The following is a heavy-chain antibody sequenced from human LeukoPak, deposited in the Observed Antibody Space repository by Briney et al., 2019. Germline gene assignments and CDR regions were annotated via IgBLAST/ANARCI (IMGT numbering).Heavy chain of an antibody. CDR1: GGTFSSYA. Sequence: SVNVSCKASGGTFSSYAISWVRQAPGQGLEWMGGIIPIFGTANYAQKFQGRVTITADESTSTAYMELSSLRSEDTAVYYCARGSDDFWSGYPSDYYYGMDVWGQGTTVTVSS. CDR2: IIPIFGTA. D-gene: IGHD3-3*01. V-gene: IGHV1-69*13. J-gene: IGHJ6*02. CDR3: ARGSDDFWSGYPSDYYYGMDV.